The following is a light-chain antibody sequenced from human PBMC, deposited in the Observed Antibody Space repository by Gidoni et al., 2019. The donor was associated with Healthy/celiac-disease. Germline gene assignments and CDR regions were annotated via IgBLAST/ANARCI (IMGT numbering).Light chain of an antibody. CDR2: LGS. CDR3: MQDLKNVLT. CDR1: QSLLHSNGYNY. J-gene: IGKJ4*01. Sequence: DLVMTQSPLSLPVTPGEPASISCRSSQSLLHSNGYNYLDWYLQKPGQSPQLLIYLGSNRDSGVPDRFSGSGSGTDFTMKISRVEAEDVGVYYCMQDLKNVLTFGGGTKVEIK. V-gene: IGKV2-28*01.